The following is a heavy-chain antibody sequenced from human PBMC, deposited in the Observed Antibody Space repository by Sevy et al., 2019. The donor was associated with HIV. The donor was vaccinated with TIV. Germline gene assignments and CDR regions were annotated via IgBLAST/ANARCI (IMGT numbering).Heavy chain of an antibody. Sequence: GGSLRLSCAASGFTFSSYSMNWVRQAPGKGLEWVSSISSSSSYIYYEDSLKGRFTISRDKAKNSLYLQMNSLRAEYTAVYYCSRSDGGSDFWSGYYDYWGQGTLVTVSS. CDR1: GFTFSSYS. J-gene: IGHJ4*02. CDR2: ISSSSSYI. V-gene: IGHV3-21*01. D-gene: IGHD3-3*01. CDR3: SRSDGGSDFWSGYYDY.